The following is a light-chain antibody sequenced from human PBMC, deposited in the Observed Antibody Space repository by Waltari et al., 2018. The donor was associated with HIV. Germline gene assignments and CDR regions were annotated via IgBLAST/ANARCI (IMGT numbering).Light chain of an antibody. Sequence: QSALTQPRSVSGSPGQSVTISCTGTSSDVGGYNYVSWYQQHQGKAPKLMIYDVTKRPAWVPDSFSGSKSGNTASLPISGLQAEDEADYFCCSYAGGYTLVFGGGTKLTVL. CDR3: CSYAGGYTLV. CDR2: DVT. V-gene: IGLV2-11*01. CDR1: SSDVGGYNY. J-gene: IGLJ3*02.